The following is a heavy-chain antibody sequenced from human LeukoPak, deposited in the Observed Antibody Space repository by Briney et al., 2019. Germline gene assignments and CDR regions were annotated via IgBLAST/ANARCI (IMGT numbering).Heavy chain of an antibody. CDR3: AKDFGIQLWSTRGVFDI. CDR1: GGSITSGIYY. J-gene: IGHJ3*02. CDR2: LYTDGST. Sequence: SETLSLTCTVSGGSITSGIYYWGWIRQAAGKGLEWFGHLYTDGSTRYNPALKSRVTISVGKSKNQFSLKLSSVTAADTAVYYCAKDFGIQLWSTRGVFDIWGQGTMVTVSS. D-gene: IGHD5-18*01. V-gene: IGHV4-61*09.